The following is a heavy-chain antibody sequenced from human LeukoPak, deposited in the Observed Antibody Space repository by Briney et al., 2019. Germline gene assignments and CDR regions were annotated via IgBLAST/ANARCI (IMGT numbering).Heavy chain of an antibody. CDR1: GFTFSSYE. CDR3: ARNGDYGDDY. D-gene: IGHD3-16*01. CDR2: ISSSGSTI. Sequence: GGSLRLSCAASGFTFSSYEMNWVRQAPGKGLEWVSYISSSGSTIYYADSVKGRFTISRDNAKNSLYLQMNSLRAEDTAVYYCARNGDYGDDYWGQGTLVTVSS. J-gene: IGHJ4*02. V-gene: IGHV3-48*03.